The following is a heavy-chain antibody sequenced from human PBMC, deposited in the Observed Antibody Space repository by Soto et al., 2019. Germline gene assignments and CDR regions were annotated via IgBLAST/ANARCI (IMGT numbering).Heavy chain of an antibody. Sequence: GKGLEWIGNIYYSGSTNYNPSLKSRVTISVDTSKNQFSLKLSSVTAADTAVYYCAREVASRAEVVRQYFYYDTDFWGKGTTVTVSS. CDR3: AREVASRAEVVRQYFYYDTDF. V-gene: IGHV4-59*01. J-gene: IGHJ6*03. D-gene: IGHD2-15*01. CDR2: IYYSGST.